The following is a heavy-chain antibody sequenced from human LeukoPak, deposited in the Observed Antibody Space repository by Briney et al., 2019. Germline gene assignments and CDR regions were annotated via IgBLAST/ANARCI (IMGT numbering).Heavy chain of an antibody. J-gene: IGHJ4*02. CDR2: ISYDGSNK. CDR1: GFTFSSYA. V-gene: IGHV3-30*04. D-gene: IGHD1-26*01. CDR3: ARDRGRVGASMVY. Sequence: GRSLRLSCAASGFTFSSYAMHWVRQAPGKGLEWVAVISYDGSNKYYADSVKGRFTISRDNSKNSLYLQMNSLRAEDTAVYYCARDRGRVGASMVYWGQGTLVTVSS.